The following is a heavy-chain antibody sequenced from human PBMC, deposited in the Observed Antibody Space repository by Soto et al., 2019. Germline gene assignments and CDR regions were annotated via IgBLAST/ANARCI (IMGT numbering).Heavy chain of an antibody. J-gene: IGHJ4*02. CDR2: INHSGST. V-gene: IGHV4-34*01. CDR3: ARVARCGGSCYPIDY. CDR1: GGSFSGYY. Sequence: QVQLQQWGAGLLKPSETLSLTCAVYGGSFSGYYWSWIRQPPGKVLEWIGEINHSGSTNYNPSLKSRVTISVDTSKNQFSLKLSSVTAADTAVYYCARVARCGGSCYPIDYWGQGTLVTVSS. D-gene: IGHD2-15*01.